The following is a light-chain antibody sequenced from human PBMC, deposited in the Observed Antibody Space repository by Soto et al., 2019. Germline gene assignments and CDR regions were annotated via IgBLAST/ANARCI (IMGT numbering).Light chain of an antibody. Sequence: EIVLTQSPGTLSLSPGERATLSCRASQSVSSSYLAWYQQKPGQAPRLLIYGASSRATGIPYRFSGSGSGSDLTLTISRLEPEDFAVYYCQQYGSSPVSFGQGTKVEIK. CDR1: QSVSSSY. V-gene: IGKV3-20*01. J-gene: IGKJ1*01. CDR3: QQYGSSPVS. CDR2: GAS.